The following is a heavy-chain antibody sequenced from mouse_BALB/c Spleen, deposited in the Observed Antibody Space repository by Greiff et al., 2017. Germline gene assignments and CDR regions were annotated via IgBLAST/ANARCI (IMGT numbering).Heavy chain of an antibody. CDR1: GFTFSSYA. Sequence: EVQRVESGGGLVKPGGSLKLSCAASGFTFSSYAMSWVRQTPEKRLEWVASISSGGSTYYPDSVKGRFTISRDNARNILYLQMSSLRSEDTAMYYCAREGDYYGYIFAYWGQGTLVTVSA. J-gene: IGHJ3*01. V-gene: IGHV5-6-5*01. CDR3: AREGDYYGYIFAY. CDR2: ISSGGST. D-gene: IGHD1-2*01.